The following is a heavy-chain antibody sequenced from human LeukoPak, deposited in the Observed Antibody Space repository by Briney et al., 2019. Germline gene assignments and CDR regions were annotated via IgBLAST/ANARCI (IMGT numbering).Heavy chain of an antibody. D-gene: IGHD3-10*01. Sequence: PGGSLRLSCAASGFTFSSYAMHWVRQAPGKGLEWVAVISYDGSNKYYADSVKGRFTISRDNSKNTPYLQMNSLRAEDTAVYYCARGGWYYYGSGEGYIWGQGTMVTVSS. CDR1: GFTFSSYA. CDR2: ISYDGSNK. V-gene: IGHV3-30-3*01. J-gene: IGHJ3*02. CDR3: ARGGWYYYGSGEGYI.